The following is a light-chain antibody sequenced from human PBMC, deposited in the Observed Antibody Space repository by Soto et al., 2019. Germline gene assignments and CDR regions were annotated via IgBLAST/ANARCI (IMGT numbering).Light chain of an antibody. V-gene: IGKV1-5*01. CDR1: QTISRR. J-gene: IGKJ5*01. CDR2: DAS. CDR3: HSRA. Sequence: DIQLTQTPSTLSASVGDEVTITCRASQTISRRLAWYQQKPGRAPKLLIYDASTLASGVPSRFSGSGSETEFTLTISRLQPDDFATYFCHSRAFGQGTRLEIK.